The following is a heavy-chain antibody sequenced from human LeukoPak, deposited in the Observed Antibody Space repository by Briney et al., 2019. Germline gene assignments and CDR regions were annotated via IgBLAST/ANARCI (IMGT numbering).Heavy chain of an antibody. CDR1: Y. J-gene: IGHJ3*02. D-gene: IGHD2-2*01. Sequence: YWSWIRQHPGKGLEWIGYIYYSGSTYYNPSLKSRVTISVDTSKNQFSLKLSSVTAADTAVYYCASSIQNDAFDIWGQGTMVTVSS. V-gene: IGHV4-31*02. CDR3: ASSIQNDAFDI. CDR2: IYYSGST.